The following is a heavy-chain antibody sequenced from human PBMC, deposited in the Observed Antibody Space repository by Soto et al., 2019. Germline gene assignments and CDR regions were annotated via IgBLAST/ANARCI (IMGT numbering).Heavy chain of an antibody. J-gene: IGHJ6*02. CDR3: ARGGRIKIFHYYYGMDV. Sequence: PSETLSLTCAVSGGAISSSNWCSWVRQPPGKGLEWIGEISHSGSTNYNPSLKSRVIMSIDKSSNEFSLHLSSVTAADTAVYYCARGGRIKIFHYYYGMDVWGQGTTVTVSS. CDR1: GGAISSSNW. V-gene: IGHV4-4*02. CDR2: ISHSGST. D-gene: IGHD3-9*01.